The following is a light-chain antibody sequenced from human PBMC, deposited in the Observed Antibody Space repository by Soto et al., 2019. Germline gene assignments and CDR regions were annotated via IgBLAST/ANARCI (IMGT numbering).Light chain of an antibody. CDR3: QQLDSYPIS. Sequence: DIQLTHSPSCLSASVGDRVTIPCRASQGISSYLAWHQQKPGKAPKLLIYAASTLQSGIPSRFSGIGSWTDFTLTISSLQPEDFATCYCQQLDSYPISFGGGTKVDIK. CDR1: QGISSY. J-gene: IGKJ4*01. V-gene: IGKV1-9*01. CDR2: AAS.